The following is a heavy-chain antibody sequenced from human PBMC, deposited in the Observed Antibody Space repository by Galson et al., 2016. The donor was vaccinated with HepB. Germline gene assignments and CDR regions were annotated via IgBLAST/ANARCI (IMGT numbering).Heavy chain of an antibody. D-gene: IGHD4-17*01. CDR1: GFTFSSYG. J-gene: IGHJ4*02. V-gene: IGHV3-30*18. CDR3: AKSGRYYGVDHFGY. CDR2: ISYDGSNK. Sequence: SLRLSCAASGFTFSSYGMHWVRQAPGKGLEWVAVISYDGSNKYYEDSVKGRFTISRDNSKNTLYLQMSSLRAEDTAVYYCAKSGRYYGVDHFGYWGQGTLVTVSS.